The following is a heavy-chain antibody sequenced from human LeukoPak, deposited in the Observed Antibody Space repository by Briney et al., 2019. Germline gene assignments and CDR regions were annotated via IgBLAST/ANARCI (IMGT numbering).Heavy chain of an antibody. CDR2: KFSHDDST. D-gene: IGHD3-10*01. CDR3: ARDSGSFHYDMDV. V-gene: IGHV1-46*02. J-gene: IGHJ6*02. CDR1: GYNFNSHH. Sequence: ASVKASCKTSGYNFNSHHVHWVRQAPGQGLEWMGVKFSHDDSTSNAQKFQGRVTMTGDTSTSTVYMELSSLRSEDTAVYYCARDSGSFHYDMDVWGQGTTVIVSS.